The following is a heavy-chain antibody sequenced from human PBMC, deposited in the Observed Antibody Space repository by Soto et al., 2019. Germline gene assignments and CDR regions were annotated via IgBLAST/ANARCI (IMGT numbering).Heavy chain of an antibody. V-gene: IGHV1-69*13. J-gene: IGHJ4*02. D-gene: IGHD4-4*01. CDR1: GGTFSSYA. CDR3: ARSSTIYNDYSNYLFDY. CDR2: IIPIFGTA. Sequence: ASVKVSCKASGGTFSSYAISWVRQAPGQGLEWMGGIIPIFGTANYAQKFQGRVTITADESTSTAYMELSSLRSEDTAVYYCARSSTIYNDYSNYLFDYWGQGTLVTVSS.